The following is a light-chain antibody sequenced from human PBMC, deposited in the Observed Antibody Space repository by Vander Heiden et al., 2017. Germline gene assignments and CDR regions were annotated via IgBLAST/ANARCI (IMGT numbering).Light chain of an antibody. CDR2: AAS. J-gene: IGKJ5*01. Sequence: DIQLTQSPSFLSASVGDRVTITCRASQGISSYLAWYQQKPGKAPKLLIYAASTLQSGVPSRFSGSGYGTEFTLTISSLQPEDFATYYCQQRNSYPSITFGQGTRLEIK. CDR1: QGISSY. V-gene: IGKV1-9*01. CDR3: QQRNSYPSIT.